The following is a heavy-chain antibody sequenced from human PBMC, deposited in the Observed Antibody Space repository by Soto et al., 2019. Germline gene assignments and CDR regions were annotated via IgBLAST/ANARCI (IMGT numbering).Heavy chain of an antibody. Sequence: QVQLQESGPGLVKPSQTLSLTCTVSGVSITNVHYYWSWIRQSPDKGLEWIGNIDDGGNTNNDPSLEHRYTILVDPSKIQFSLLPTSVTAADTAVYYCTVVLTGDKVGSWGQGRLVTVSS. V-gene: IGHV4-30-4*01. CDR1: GVSITNVHYY. D-gene: IGHD2-15*01. CDR3: TVVLTGDKVGS. CDR2: IDDGGNT. J-gene: IGHJ4*02.